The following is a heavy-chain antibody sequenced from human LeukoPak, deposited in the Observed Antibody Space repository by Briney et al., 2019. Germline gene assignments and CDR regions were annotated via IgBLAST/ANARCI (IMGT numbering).Heavy chain of an antibody. CDR3: AKGAHAYYYDSSGYYHIDAFDI. CDR1: GFTFSSYS. D-gene: IGHD3-22*01. CDR2: ISSSSSYI. Sequence: GGSLRLSCAASGFTFSSYSMNWVRQAPGKGLEWVSSISSSSSYIYYADSVKGRFTISRDNAKNSLYLQMNSLRAEDTAVYYCAKGAHAYYYDSSGYYHIDAFDIWGQGTMVTVSS. V-gene: IGHV3-21*01. J-gene: IGHJ3*02.